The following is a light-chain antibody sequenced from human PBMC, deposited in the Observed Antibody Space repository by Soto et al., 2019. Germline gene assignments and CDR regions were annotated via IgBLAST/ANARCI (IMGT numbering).Light chain of an antibody. V-gene: IGLV2-23*02. CDR1: SSDVGSYER. CDR2: EVN. J-gene: IGLJ3*02. CDR3: CSSVGGPNWV. Sequence: QSALTQPASVSGSPGQSIAISCTGTSSDVGSYERVSWYQQHPGKAPTLMIYEVNKRPSGVSNRFSGSKSGNTASLTISGLQAEDEADYYCCSSVGGPNWVFGRGTKLTV.